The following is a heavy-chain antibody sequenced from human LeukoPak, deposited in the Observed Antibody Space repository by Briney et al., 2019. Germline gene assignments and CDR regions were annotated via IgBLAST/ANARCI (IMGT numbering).Heavy chain of an antibody. CDR1: GFTFSSYG. CDR3: ARDFYFGYSYGVFGY. D-gene: IGHD5-18*01. Sequence: GGSLRLSCAASGFTFSSYGMHWVRQAPGKGLEWVAVIWYDGSNKYYADSVKGRFTISRDNSKNTLYLQMNSLRAEDTAVYYCARDFYFGYSYGVFGYWGQGTLVTVSS. V-gene: IGHV3-33*01. CDR2: IWYDGSNK. J-gene: IGHJ4*02.